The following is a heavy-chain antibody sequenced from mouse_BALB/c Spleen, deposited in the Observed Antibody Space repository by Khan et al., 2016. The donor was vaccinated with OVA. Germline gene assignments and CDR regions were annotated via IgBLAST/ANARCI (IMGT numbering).Heavy chain of an antibody. CDR1: GYTFTTYY. D-gene: IGHD2-4*01. CDR3: ASDDYFLGDAMDY. CDR2: IYPGSFNT. J-gene: IGHJ4*01. Sequence: QVQLQQPGPELVKPGASVRISCKASGYTFTTYYLHWVKQRPGQGLEWIGWIYPGSFNTNYNEKFKGKATLTADQSSNTAYMQLRSLTSEDSAVYFCASDDYFLGDAMDYWGQGTSVIVSS. V-gene: IGHV1S56*01.